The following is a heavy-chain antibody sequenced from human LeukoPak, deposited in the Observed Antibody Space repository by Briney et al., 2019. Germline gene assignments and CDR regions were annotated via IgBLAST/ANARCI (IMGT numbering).Heavy chain of an antibody. J-gene: IGHJ4*02. V-gene: IGHV5-51*01. CDR2: IYPGDSDI. CDR1: GYSFTSYW. D-gene: IGHD3-10*01. CDR3: ARQDGSASYYFDS. Sequence: GESLKISCKGSGYSFTSYWIAWVRQMPGKGLEWMGIIYPGDSDIRYSPSFQGQVTISADKAINTAYLQWSSLKASDSAIYYCARQDGSASYYFDSWGQGAQVTVSS.